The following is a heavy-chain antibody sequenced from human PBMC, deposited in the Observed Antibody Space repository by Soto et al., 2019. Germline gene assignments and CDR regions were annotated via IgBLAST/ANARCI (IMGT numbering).Heavy chain of an antibody. Sequence: GESLKISCKGSGYSFTSYWISWVRQMPGKGLEWMGRIDPSDSYTNYSPSFQGHVTISADKSISTAYLQWSSLKASDTAMYYWARQGRKDIVLMVPDYWGQGTLVTVSS. CDR1: GYSFTSYW. CDR3: ARQGRKDIVLMVPDY. CDR2: IDPSDSYT. V-gene: IGHV5-10-1*01. D-gene: IGHD2-8*01. J-gene: IGHJ4*02.